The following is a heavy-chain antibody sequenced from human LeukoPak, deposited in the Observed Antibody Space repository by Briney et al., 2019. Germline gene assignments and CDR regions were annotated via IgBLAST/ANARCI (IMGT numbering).Heavy chain of an antibody. J-gene: IGHJ2*01. CDR3: AKDSGSYPTGYFDL. D-gene: IGHD1-26*01. CDR1: GFTFSSYA. V-gene: IGHV3-23*01. CDR2: ISGSGGST. Sequence: GGSLRLSCAASGFTFSSYAMSWVRQAPEKGLEWVSAISGSGGSTYYADSVKGRFTISRDNSKNTLYLQMNSLRAEDTAVYYCAKDSGSYPTGYFDLWGRGTLVTVSS.